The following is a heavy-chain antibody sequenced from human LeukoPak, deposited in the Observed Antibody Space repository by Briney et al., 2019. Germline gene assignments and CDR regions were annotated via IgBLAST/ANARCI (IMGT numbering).Heavy chain of an antibody. CDR3: RRYSSSSGYYYGMDV. D-gene: IGHD6-6*01. J-gene: IGHJ6*02. CDR2: IYYSGST. CDR1: GGSISSSSYY. Sequence: PETLSLTCTVSGGSISSSSYYWGWIRQPPGKGLEWIGSIYYSGSTYYNPSLKSRVTISVDTSKNQFSLKLSSVTAADTAVYYCRRYSSSSGYYYGMDVWGQGTTVTVSS. V-gene: IGHV4-39*01.